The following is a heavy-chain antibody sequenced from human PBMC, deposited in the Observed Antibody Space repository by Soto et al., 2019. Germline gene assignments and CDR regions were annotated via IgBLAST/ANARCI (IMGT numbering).Heavy chain of an antibody. Sequence: SETVSLTCTVSGGSISSYYWSWIRQPPGKGLEWIGYIYYSGSTNYNPSLKSRVTISVDTSKNQFSLKLSSVTAANTAVYYCARDDTPRFGLDYWGQGTLVTVSS. CDR1: GGSISSYY. D-gene: IGHD3-16*01. V-gene: IGHV4-59*01. CDR3: ARDDTPRFGLDY. CDR2: IYYSGST. J-gene: IGHJ4*02.